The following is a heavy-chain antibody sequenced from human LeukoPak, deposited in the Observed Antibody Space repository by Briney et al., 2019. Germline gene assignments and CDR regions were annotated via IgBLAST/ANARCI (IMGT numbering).Heavy chain of an antibody. Sequence: GGSLRLSCVASGFTFSSYWMHWVRHAPGKGLVWVSRINNDGSTTTYADSAKGRFTISRDNAKNTLYLQMNSLRAEDTAVYYCTRDTRGTIGTTTLDYWGQGTLVTVSS. D-gene: IGHD1-1*01. CDR2: INNDGSTT. J-gene: IGHJ4*02. V-gene: IGHV3-74*01. CDR3: TRDTRGTIGTTTLDY. CDR1: GFTFSSYW.